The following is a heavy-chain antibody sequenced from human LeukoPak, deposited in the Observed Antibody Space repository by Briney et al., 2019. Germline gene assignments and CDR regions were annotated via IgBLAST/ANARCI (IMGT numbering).Heavy chain of an antibody. CDR3: ASLGCSSTSCYNY. J-gene: IGHJ4*02. CDR2: ISSSSSTI. CDR1: GFTFTNSW. V-gene: IGHV3-48*01. Sequence: GGSLRLSCAASGFTFTNSWMGWVRQAPGKGLEWVSYISSSSSTIYYADSVKGRFTISRDNAKNSLYLQMNSPRAEDTAVYYCASLGCSSTSCYNYWGQGTLVTVSS. D-gene: IGHD2-2*02.